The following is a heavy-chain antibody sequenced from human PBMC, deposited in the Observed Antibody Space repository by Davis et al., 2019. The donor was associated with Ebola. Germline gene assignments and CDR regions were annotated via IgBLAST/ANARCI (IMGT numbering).Heavy chain of an antibody. CDR1: GGSISSSSYY. CDR2: IYYSGST. J-gene: IGHJ4*02. V-gene: IGHV4-39*07. CDR3: ARIPRGYSYGTIDY. Sequence: MPSETLSLTCTVSGGSISSSSYYWGWIRQPPGKGLEWIGSIYYSGSTYYNPSLKSRVTISVDTSKNQFSLKLSSVTAADTAVYYCARIPRGYSYGTIDYWGQGTLVTVSS. D-gene: IGHD5-18*01.